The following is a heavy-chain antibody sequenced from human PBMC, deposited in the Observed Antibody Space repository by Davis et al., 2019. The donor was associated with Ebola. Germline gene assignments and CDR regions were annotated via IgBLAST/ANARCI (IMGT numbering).Heavy chain of an antibody. V-gene: IGHV3-64*04. Sequence: SCKASGYTFTSYAMHWARPAPGKGLEYVSAISSNGGSTYYADSVKGRFTISRDNSKNTLYLQMSSLRAEDTAVYYCARDLPGGDWYFDLWGRGTLVTVSS. J-gene: IGHJ2*01. CDR2: ISSNGGST. CDR1: GYTFTSYA. D-gene: IGHD1-14*01. CDR3: ARDLPGGDWYFDL.